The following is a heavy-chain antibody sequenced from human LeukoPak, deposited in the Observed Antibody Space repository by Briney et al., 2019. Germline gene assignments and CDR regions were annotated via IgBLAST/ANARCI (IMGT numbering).Heavy chain of an antibody. CDR3: ARDNPANYFDP. D-gene: IGHD4/OR15-4a*01. CDR1: GASITTYC. Sequence: SETLSLTCSVYGASITTYCWSWSRQSPAKGLEWIGYIYYNGGTNYNPSLKSRVAISIDASKNQFSLRLTSVTAADTAVYYCARDNPANYFDPWGQGTLVTVSS. J-gene: IGHJ5*02. CDR2: IYYNGGT. V-gene: IGHV4-59*01.